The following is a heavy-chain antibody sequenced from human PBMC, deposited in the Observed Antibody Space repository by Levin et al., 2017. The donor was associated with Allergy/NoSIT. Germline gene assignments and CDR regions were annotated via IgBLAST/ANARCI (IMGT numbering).Heavy chain of an antibody. Sequence: ASVKVSCKASGYTFTSYGISWVRQAPGQGLEWMGWISAYNGNTNYAQKLQGRVTMTTDTSTSTAYMELRSLRSDDTAVYYCARDTRGVGATTIGDYWGQGTLVTVSS. V-gene: IGHV1-18*01. CDR3: ARDTRGVGATTIGDY. D-gene: IGHD1-26*01. J-gene: IGHJ4*02. CDR1: GYTFTSYG. CDR2: ISAYNGNT.